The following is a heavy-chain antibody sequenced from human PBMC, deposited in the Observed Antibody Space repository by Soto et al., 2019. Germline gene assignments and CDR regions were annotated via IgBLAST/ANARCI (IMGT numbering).Heavy chain of an antibody. CDR3: ARRPYYDFWSGSIAGYYFDY. J-gene: IGHJ4*02. CDR2: INHSGST. V-gene: IGHV4-34*01. D-gene: IGHD3-3*01. CDR1: GGSFSGYY. Sequence: ETLSLTCAVYGGSFSGYYRSWIRQPPGKGLEWIGEINHSGSTNYNPSLKSRVTISVDTSKNQFSLKLSSVTAADTAVYYCARRPYYDFWSGSIAGYYFDYWGQGTLVTVSS.